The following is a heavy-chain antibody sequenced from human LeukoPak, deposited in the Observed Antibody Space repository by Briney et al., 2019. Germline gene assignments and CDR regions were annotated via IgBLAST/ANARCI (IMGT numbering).Heavy chain of an antibody. V-gene: IGHV3-7*01. Sequence: GGSLRLSCAASGFTFSSYWMSWVRQAPGKGLEWVANIKQDGSEKDYVDSVKGRFTISRDNAKNSLYLQMNSLRAADTALSDCARESGSSHFDYWGQGTLVTVSS. CDR3: ARESGSSHFDY. J-gene: IGHJ4*02. CDR1: GFTFSSYW. CDR2: IKQDGSEK. D-gene: IGHD6-13*01.